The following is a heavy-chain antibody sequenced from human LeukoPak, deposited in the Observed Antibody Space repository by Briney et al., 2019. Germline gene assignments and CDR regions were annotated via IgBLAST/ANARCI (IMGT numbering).Heavy chain of an antibody. V-gene: IGHV4-34*01. D-gene: IGHD3-22*01. CDR3: ATPIWMYYYDSSGYDYYMDV. CDR2: INHSGST. CDR1: GGSFSGYY. Sequence: SETLSLTCAVYGGSFSGYYWSWIRQPPGKGLEWIGEINHSGSTNYNPSLKSRVTISVDTSKNQFSLKLSSVTAADTAVYYCATPIWMYYYDSSGYDYYMDVWGKGTTVTVSS. J-gene: IGHJ6*03.